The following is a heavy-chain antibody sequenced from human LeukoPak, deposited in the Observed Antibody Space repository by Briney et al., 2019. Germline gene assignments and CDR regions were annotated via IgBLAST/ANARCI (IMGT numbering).Heavy chain of an antibody. D-gene: IGHD1-26*01. CDR2: ISTSSGYT. CDR1: GFTFSDYY. CDR3: ARGGEMGATRNFDY. J-gene: IGHJ4*02. V-gene: IGHV3-11*06. Sequence: GGSLRLSCAASGFTFSDYYMSWIRQAPGKGLEWVSYISTSSGYTDFADSVKGRFTISRDDAKNSLYLQMNSLRAEDTAVYYCARGGEMGATRNFDYWGQGTLVTVSS.